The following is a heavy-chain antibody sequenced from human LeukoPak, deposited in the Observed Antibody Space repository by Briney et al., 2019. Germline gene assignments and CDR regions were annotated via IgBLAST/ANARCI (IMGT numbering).Heavy chain of an antibody. CDR1: GFIFSNSW. V-gene: IGHV3-7*01. Sequence: GGSLRLSCAASGFIFSNSWMNWVRQAPGKGLEWVANINQDGSDQYYVDSVKGRFTISRDNAKNTLYLQMNSLRAEDTAVYYCARDGVEFYNWFDPWGQGTLVTVSS. D-gene: IGHD2-21*01. J-gene: IGHJ5*02. CDR3: ARDGVEFYNWFDP. CDR2: INQDGSDQ.